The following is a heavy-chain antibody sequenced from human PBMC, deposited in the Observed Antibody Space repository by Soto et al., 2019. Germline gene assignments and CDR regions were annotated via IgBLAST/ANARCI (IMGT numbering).Heavy chain of an antibody. J-gene: IGHJ4*02. D-gene: IGHD5-18*01. V-gene: IGHV4-34*01. CDR1: GGSFSSYY. CDR3: ARGLGYSYGSSPFDY. Sequence: SETLSLTCAVYGGSFSSYYWSWIRQPPGKGLEWIGEINHSGSTNYNPSLKSRVTISVDTSKNQFSLKLSSVTAADTAVYYCARGLGYSYGSSPFDYWGQGTLVTVSS. CDR2: INHSGST.